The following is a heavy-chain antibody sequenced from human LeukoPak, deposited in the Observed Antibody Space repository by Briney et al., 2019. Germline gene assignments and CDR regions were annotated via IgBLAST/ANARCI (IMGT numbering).Heavy chain of an antibody. Sequence: GGSLRLSCAASGFTFSSYSMNWVRQAPGKGLEWVSSISSSSAYIYYADSVKGRFTISRDNGKNSLYLQMNNLRAEDTAVFHCARDPGGVAMGCYGMDVWGQGTTVTVSS. V-gene: IGHV3-21*01. J-gene: IGHJ6*02. CDR1: GFTFSSYS. CDR2: ISSSSAYI. D-gene: IGHD3-3*01. CDR3: ARDPGGVAMGCYGMDV.